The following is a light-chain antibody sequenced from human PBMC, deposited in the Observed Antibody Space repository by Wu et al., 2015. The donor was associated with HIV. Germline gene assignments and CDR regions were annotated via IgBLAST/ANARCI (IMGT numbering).Light chain of an antibody. V-gene: IGKV3-15*01. CDR1: QSVSSN. J-gene: IGKJ1*01. CDR3: QQYNNGPRT. Sequence: EIVMTQSPAALSVSPGERATLSCRASQSVSSNLAWYQQKPGRAPRLLIYGASTRATGIPARFSGSGSGTEFTLTICSMQSEDFAVYYCQQYNNGPRTFGQGTKVEVK. CDR2: GAS.